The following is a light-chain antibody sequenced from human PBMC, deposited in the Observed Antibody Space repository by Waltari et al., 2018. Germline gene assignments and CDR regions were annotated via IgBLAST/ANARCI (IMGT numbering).Light chain of an antibody. CDR2: DVS. J-gene: IGLJ1*01. CDR1: SSDVGDYND. V-gene: IGLV2-11*01. Sequence: QSALPPPRSVSGSPGQSVPISCTGTSSDVGDYNDVPWYQQHPGKVPKLMIYDVSKRPSGVPDRFSGSKSDNTASLTISGLQPEDEAAYYCCSYAGSHTYVFGTGTQVTVL. CDR3: CSYAGSHTYV.